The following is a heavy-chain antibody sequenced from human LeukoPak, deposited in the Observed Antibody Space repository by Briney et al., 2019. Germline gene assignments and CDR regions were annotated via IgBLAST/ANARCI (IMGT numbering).Heavy chain of an antibody. CDR1: GGSFSGYY. CDR2: INHSGST. V-gene: IGHV4-34*01. D-gene: IGHD3-3*01. J-gene: IGHJ5*02. Sequence: SETLSLTCAVYGGSFSGYYWSWIRQPPGKGLEWIGEINHSGSTNYNPSLKSRVTISVDTSKNQFSLKLSSVTAADTAVYYCARLRITIFGVVIIRGWFDPWGQGTLVTVSS. CDR3: ARLRITIFGVVIIRGWFDP.